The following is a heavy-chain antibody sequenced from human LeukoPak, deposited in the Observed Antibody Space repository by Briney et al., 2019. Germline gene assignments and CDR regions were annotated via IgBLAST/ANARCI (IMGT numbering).Heavy chain of an antibody. V-gene: IGHV3-23*01. D-gene: IGHD2-21*02. Sequence: GGFLRLSCAASGFTFSSYAMSWVRQAPGKGLEWVSTVSGSGGSTYYADSVKGRFTISRDNSKNTLYLQMNSLRAEDTALYYCAKDGGLYCGGDCYHQYWGQGTLVTVSS. CDR3: AKDGGLYCGGDCYHQY. CDR1: GFTFSSYA. CDR2: VSGSGGST. J-gene: IGHJ4*02.